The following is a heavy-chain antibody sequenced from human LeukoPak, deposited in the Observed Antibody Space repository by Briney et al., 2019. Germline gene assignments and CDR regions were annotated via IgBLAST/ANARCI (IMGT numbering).Heavy chain of an antibody. D-gene: IGHD6-13*01. V-gene: IGHV1-69*04. CDR3: ARGSSSRLNWFDP. J-gene: IGHJ5*02. CDR1: GGTFSSYA. Sequence: SVMVSCKASGGTFSSYAISWVRQAPGQGLEWMGRIIPILGIANYAQKFQGRVTITADKSTSTAYMELSSLRSEDTAVYYCARGSSSRLNWFDPWGQGTLVTVSS. CDR2: IIPILGIA.